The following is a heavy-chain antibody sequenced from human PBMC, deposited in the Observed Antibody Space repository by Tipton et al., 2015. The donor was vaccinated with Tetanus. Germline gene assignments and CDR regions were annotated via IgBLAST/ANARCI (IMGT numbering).Heavy chain of an antibody. CDR3: ARDREAFDY. J-gene: IGHJ3*01. CDR1: GYTFTQYY. Sequence: QSGAEVKKPGASVKLSCKTSGYTFTQYYLHWVRQAPGQGLEWMGMIYPSDGCTSYAEKLQGRVTMTRDTPTSTVYMEMSSLRSEDTALYYCARDREAFDYWGQGTKVTVSS. V-gene: IGHV1-46*04. CDR2: IYPSDGCT. D-gene: IGHD1-26*01.